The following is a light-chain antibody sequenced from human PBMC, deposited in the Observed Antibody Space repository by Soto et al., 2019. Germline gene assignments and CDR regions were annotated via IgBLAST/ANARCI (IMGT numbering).Light chain of an antibody. V-gene: IGKV3-15*01. J-gene: IGKJ1*01. CDR3: QQHYTWRPP. CDR2: AAS. Sequence: TDSPSTFSVSPRATLTLSFGASQSISSSLAWYQQKPGKAPKLLIYAASTWATGVPARFSGSGSGTEFTLTITRLQSEDFAVYYCQQHYTWRPPFGEGTKVDIK. CDR1: QSISSS.